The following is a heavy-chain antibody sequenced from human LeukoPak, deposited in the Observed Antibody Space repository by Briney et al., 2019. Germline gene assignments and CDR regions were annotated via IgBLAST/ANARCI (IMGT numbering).Heavy chain of an antibody. D-gene: IGHD3-3*02. CDR3: ARGSLAGSWFDP. CDR1: GYTFTSYD. J-gene: IGHJ5*02. CDR2: MNPNSYNT. V-gene: IGHV1-8*01. Sequence: ASVKVSCKASGYTFTSYDINWVRQATGQGLEWMGWMNPNSYNTGYAQKFQGRVTMTRNTSISTAYMEVSSLRSEDTAVYYCARGSLAGSWFDPWGQGTLVTVSS.